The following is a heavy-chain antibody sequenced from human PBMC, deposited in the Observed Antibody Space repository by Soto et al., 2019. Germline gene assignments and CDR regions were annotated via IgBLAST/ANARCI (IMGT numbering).Heavy chain of an antibody. D-gene: IGHD1-26*01. Sequence: EVQLVESGGGLVQPGGSLRLSCAASGFTFSSYSMNWVRQAPGKGLEWVSYFSSSSGTIYYADSVKGRFTISRDNAKNSLYLQMHSLIDEDTAVYYCAREGWHFDYWGQGTLVTVSS. CDR3: AREGWHFDY. V-gene: IGHV3-48*02. CDR1: GFTFSSYS. CDR2: FSSSSGTI. J-gene: IGHJ4*02.